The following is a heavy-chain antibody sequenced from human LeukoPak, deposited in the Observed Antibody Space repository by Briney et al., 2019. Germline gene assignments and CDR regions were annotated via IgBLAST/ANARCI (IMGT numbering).Heavy chain of an antibody. J-gene: IGHJ4*02. D-gene: IGHD6-19*01. V-gene: IGHV3-66*02. Sequence: GGSLRLSCAASGFTVSSNYMSWVRQAPGKGLEWVSVIYSGGSTYYADSVKGRFTISRDSSKNTLYLQMNSLRAEDTAVYYCARGRRSGWYVYFDYWGQGTLVTVSS. CDR2: IYSGGST. CDR1: GFTVSSNY. CDR3: ARGRRSGWYVYFDY.